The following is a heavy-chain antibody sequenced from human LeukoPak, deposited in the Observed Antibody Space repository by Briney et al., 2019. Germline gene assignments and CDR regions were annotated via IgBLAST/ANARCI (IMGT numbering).Heavy chain of an antibody. D-gene: IGHD4-17*01. Sequence: GGSLRLSCAASGFTFDDYAMDWVRQAPGKGLEWVSGISWNSGSIGYADSVKGRFTISRDNAKNSLYLQMNSLRGEDTALYYCAKSGDYNYYMDVWGKGTTVTISS. CDR2: ISWNSGSI. CDR1: GFTFDDYA. CDR3: AKSGDYNYYMDV. V-gene: IGHV3-9*01. J-gene: IGHJ6*03.